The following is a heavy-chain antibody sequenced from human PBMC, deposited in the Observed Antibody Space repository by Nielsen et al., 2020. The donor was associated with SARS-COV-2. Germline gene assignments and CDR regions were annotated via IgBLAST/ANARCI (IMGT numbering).Heavy chain of an antibody. D-gene: IGHD4-17*01. Sequence: GESLKISCSASGFTFSSYWMHWVRQAPGKGLVWVSRINSDGSSTSYADSVKGRFTISRDNAKNTLYLQMNSLRAEDTAVYYCARDYDDYMVYYYGMDVWGQGTTVTVSS. CDR2: INSDGSST. V-gene: IGHV3-74*01. J-gene: IGHJ6*02. CDR1: GFTFSSYW. CDR3: ARDYDDYMVYYYGMDV.